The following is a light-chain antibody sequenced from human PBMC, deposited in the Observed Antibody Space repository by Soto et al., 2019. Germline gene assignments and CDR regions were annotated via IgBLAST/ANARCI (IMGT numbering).Light chain of an antibody. CDR3: QQYYSIWT. Sequence: DIVLTQSPDSLAVSLGERATINCKPSQSVLYSSNNKNYLAWYQQKPGQPPKLLIYWASTRESGVPDRFSRSGSGPDFALTISSLQAEDVAVYYCQQYYSIWTFGQGTNVEIK. J-gene: IGKJ1*01. CDR1: QSVLYSSNNKNY. CDR2: WAS. V-gene: IGKV4-1*01.